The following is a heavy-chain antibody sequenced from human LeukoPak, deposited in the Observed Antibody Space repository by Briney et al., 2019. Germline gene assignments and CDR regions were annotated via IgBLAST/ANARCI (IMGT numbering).Heavy chain of an antibody. CDR2: INHSGST. CDR1: GYSISSGYY. V-gene: IGHV4-38-2*02. CDR3: ARYDSSGYYPHDAFDI. D-gene: IGHD3-22*01. J-gene: IGHJ3*02. Sequence: SETLSLTCTVSGYSISSGYYWSWIRQPPGKGLEWIGEINHSGSTNYNPSLKSRVTISVDTSKSQFSLKLSSVTAADTAVYYCARYDSSGYYPHDAFDIWGQGTMVTVSS.